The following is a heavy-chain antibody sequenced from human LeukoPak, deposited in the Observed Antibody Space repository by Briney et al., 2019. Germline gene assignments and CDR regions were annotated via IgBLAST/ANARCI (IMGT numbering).Heavy chain of an antibody. Sequence: GASVKVSCKASGGTFSRYAISWVRQAPGQGLEWMGWISGYNGNTNYAQKLQGRVTMTTDTSTSTAYMELRSLRSDDTAVYYCARDFHSSGYYHYFHYWGQGTLVTVSS. D-gene: IGHD3-22*01. CDR2: ISGYNGNT. CDR3: ARDFHSSGYYHYFHY. V-gene: IGHV1-18*01. CDR1: GGTFSRYA. J-gene: IGHJ4*02.